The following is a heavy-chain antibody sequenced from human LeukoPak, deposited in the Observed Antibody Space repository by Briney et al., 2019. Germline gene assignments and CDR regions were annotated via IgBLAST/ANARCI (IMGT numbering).Heavy chain of an antibody. D-gene: IGHD6-19*01. J-gene: IGHJ5*02. CDR2: INHSGST. CDR3: ARHPLYSSPPMRPVRLYNWFDP. Sequence: PSETLSLTCTVSGGSIRSYYWSWIRQPPGKGLEWIGEINHSGSTNYNPSLKSRVTISVDTSKNQFSLKLSSVTAADTAVYYCARHPLYSSPPMRPVRLYNWFDPWGQGTLVTVSS. V-gene: IGHV4-34*01. CDR1: GGSIRSYY.